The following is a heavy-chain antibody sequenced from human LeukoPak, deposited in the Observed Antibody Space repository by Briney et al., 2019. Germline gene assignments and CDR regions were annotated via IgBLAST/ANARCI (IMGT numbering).Heavy chain of an antibody. CDR3: ARDTQANPWLTGGQGLWDY. Sequence: ASVKVSCKASGGTFSSYAISWVRQAPGQGLVWMGRIIPILGIANYAQKFQGRVTITADKSTSTAYMELSSLRSEDTAVYYCARDTQANPWLTGGQGLWDYWGQGTLVTVSS. CDR2: IIPILGIA. D-gene: IGHD5-18*01. J-gene: IGHJ4*02. CDR1: GGTFSSYA. V-gene: IGHV1-69*04.